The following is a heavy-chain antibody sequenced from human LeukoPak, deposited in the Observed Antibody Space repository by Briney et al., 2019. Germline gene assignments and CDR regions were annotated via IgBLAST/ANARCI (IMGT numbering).Heavy chain of an antibody. CDR3: ASGPYYDGSGYLAR. D-gene: IGHD3-22*01. CDR1: GFTFSSYA. Sequence: GGSLRLSCAASGFTFSSYAMSWVRQAPGKGLEWVSAISGSGGSTYYADSVKGRFTISRDNSKNTLYLQMNSLRAEDTAVYYCASGPYYDGSGYLARWGQGTLVTVSS. V-gene: IGHV3-23*01. J-gene: IGHJ4*02. CDR2: ISGSGGST.